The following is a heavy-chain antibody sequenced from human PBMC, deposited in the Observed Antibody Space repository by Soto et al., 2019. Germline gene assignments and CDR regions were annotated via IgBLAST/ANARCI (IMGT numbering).Heavy chain of an antibody. V-gene: IGHV6-1*01. CDR3: ARQAKIGDRSQFYFDS. CDR1: GDSVSSISAA. CDR2: TYYRSKWFN. D-gene: IGHD3-16*01. Sequence: SQTLSLTCAISGDSVSSISAAWNWIRHSPSRGLEWLGRTYYRSKWFNDYAVSVKSRITINPDTSKNQFSLQLNSVTPEDTAVYYCARQAKIGDRSQFYFDSWGQGTLVTVSS. J-gene: IGHJ4*02.